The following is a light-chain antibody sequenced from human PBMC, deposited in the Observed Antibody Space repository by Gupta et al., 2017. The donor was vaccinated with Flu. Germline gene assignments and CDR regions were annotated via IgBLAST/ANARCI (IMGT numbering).Light chain of an antibody. CDR1: SNSGAGYD. CDR2: GNS. V-gene: IGLV1-40*01. CDR3: LSYDTSLNAFV. Sequence: SNSGAGYDVYWYQQVPGTVPKVIMYGNSNRPSGVPDRFSGSKSGTSASLAITGLHAEDEADYYCLSYDTSLNAFVFGTGTYVTVL. J-gene: IGLJ1*01.